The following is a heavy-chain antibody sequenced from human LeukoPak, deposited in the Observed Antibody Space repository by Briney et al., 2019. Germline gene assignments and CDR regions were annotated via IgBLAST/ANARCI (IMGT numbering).Heavy chain of an antibody. Sequence: GGSLRLSCAAPGFRLSTYTMNWIRQAPGKGLEWISYIGTSGSIISYADSVKGRFTISRDNAKNSLYLQMNSLRAEDTAVYYCAKDRSGDYDFWSGYQRYGMDVWGQGTTVTVSS. V-gene: IGHV3-48*01. J-gene: IGHJ6*02. CDR1: GFRLSTYT. D-gene: IGHD3-3*01. CDR2: IGTSGSII. CDR3: AKDRSGDYDFWSGYQRYGMDV.